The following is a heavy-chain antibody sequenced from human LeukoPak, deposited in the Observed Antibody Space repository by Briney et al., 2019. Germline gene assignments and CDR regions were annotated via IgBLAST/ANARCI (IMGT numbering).Heavy chain of an antibody. J-gene: IGHJ4*02. CDR3: AKDGSYSDFDY. D-gene: IGHD1-26*01. CDR2: ISSSSSYI. V-gene: IGHV3-21*01. CDR1: GFTFSSYS. Sequence: GGSLRLSCAASGFTFSSYSMNWVRQAPGKGLEWVSSISSSSSYIYYADSVKGRFTISRDNAKNRLHLQMNSLRPEDTAVYYCAKDGSYSDFDYWGQGTLVTVSS.